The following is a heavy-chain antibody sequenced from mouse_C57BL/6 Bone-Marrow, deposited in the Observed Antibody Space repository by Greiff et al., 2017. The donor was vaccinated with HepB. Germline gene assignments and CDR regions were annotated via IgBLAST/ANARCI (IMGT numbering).Heavy chain of an antibody. CDR3: ARHDPYYYAMDY. V-gene: IGHV5-6*01. CDR1: GFTFSSYG. CDR2: ISSGGSYT. Sequence: EVQGVESGGDLVKPGGSLKLSCAASGFTFSSYGMSWVRQTPDKRLEWVATISSGGSYTYYPDSVKGRFTISRDNAKNTLYRQMSRLKSEDTAMYYCARHDPYYYAMDYWGQGTSVTVSS. J-gene: IGHJ4*01.